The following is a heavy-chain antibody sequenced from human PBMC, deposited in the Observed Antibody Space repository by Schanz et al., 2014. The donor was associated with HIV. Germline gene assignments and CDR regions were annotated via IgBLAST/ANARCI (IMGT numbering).Heavy chain of an antibody. V-gene: IGHV1-2*02. D-gene: IGHD6-13*01. Sequence: QVQLVQSGAEVKEPGASVKVSCKASGYTFTAYYIHWVRQAPGQGLEWMGWINPNSGGTNSAQKFQGRVTMSMDTSISTAYMEVRSLRSDDTALYFCARDLVDSSTWYDAFDIWGQGTLVTVSS. CDR3: ARDLVDSSTWYDAFDI. CDR2: INPNSGGT. J-gene: IGHJ4*02. CDR1: GYTFTAYY.